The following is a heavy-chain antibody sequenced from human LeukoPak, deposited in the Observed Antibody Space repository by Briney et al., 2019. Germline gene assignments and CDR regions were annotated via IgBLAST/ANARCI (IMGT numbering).Heavy chain of an antibody. CDR2: IYYSGST. Sequence: SQTLSLTCTVSGGSISSGGYYCSWIRQHPGKGLEWIGYIYYSGSTYYNPSLKSRVTISVDTSKNQFSLKLSSVTAADTAVYYCARDFVDNDAFDIWGQGTMVTVSS. CDR1: GGSISSGGYY. D-gene: IGHD5-12*01. V-gene: IGHV4-31*03. J-gene: IGHJ3*02. CDR3: ARDFVDNDAFDI.